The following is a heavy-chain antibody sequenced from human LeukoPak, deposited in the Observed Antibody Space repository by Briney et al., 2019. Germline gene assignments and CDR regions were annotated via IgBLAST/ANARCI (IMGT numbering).Heavy chain of an antibody. CDR1: GGSVSGYY. CDR2: INHSGST. CDR3: ARVGSTSSLYYFDY. V-gene: IGHV4-34*01. Sequence: SETLSLTCAVYGGSVSGYYWSWIRQPPGKGLEWSGEINHSGSTNYNPSLKSRVTISVDTSKNQFSLKLSSVTAADTAVYYCARVGSTSSLYYFDYWGQGTLVTVSS. J-gene: IGHJ4*02. D-gene: IGHD2-2*01.